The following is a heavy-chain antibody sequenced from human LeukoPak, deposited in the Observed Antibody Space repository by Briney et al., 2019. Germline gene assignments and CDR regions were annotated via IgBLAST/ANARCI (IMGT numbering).Heavy chain of an antibody. J-gene: IGHJ5*02. CDR3: ARDIVVVPAAPSRPNQNNWSDP. Sequence: SETLSLTCAVYGGSFSGYYWSWVRQPPGKGLEWIVEINHSGSTNYNPSLKRPVTISVDTSKNQSSLKLSSVTAADTAVYYCARDIVVVPAAPSRPNQNNWSDPWGQGTLVTVSS. CDR1: GGSFSGYY. V-gene: IGHV4-34*01. CDR2: INHSGST. D-gene: IGHD2-2*01.